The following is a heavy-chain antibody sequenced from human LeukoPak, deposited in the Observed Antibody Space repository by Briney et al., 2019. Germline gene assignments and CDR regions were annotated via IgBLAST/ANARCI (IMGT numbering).Heavy chain of an antibody. Sequence: GGSLRLSCAASGFTSSSYGMSWVRQAPGKGLEWVSAMSGSGVNTDYADSVKGRFTISRDNSKNTLYLQMNSLRAEDTAVYYCARDRVVVATTTPPYWYFDLWGRGTLVTVSS. CDR2: MSGSGVNT. V-gene: IGHV3-23*01. J-gene: IGHJ2*01. CDR1: GFTSSSYG. D-gene: IGHD2-15*01. CDR3: ARDRVVVATTTPPYWYFDL.